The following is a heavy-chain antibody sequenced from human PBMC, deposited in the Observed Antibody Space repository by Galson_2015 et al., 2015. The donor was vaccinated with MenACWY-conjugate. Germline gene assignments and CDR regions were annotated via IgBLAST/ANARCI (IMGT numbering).Heavy chain of an antibody. CDR3: TTDRGIAVRPLFDS. Sequence: SLRLSCAVSGITVINAWMGWVRQAPGRGLEWVGRIKSTSDGGTTDYAAPVKGRFTISRDHSRNTVCLQMNSLKTEDTAVYHCTTDRGIAVRPLFDSWGQGTLVTVSS. V-gene: IGHV3-15*01. CDR2: IKSTSDGGTT. CDR1: GITVINAW. D-gene: IGHD6-19*01. J-gene: IGHJ4*02.